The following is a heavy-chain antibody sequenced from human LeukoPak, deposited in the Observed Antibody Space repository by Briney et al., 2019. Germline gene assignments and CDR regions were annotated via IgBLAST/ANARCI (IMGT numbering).Heavy chain of an antibody. J-gene: IGHJ4*02. CDR1: GYTFTGYY. CDR2: INPNSGGT. V-gene: IGHV1-2*02. CDR3: ARGKRIAAAGIPPDFRY. D-gene: IGHD6-13*01. Sequence: ASVKVSCKASGYTFTGYYMHWVRQAPGQGLEWMGWINPNSGGTNYAQKFQGRVTMTRDTSLSTAYMELSRLRSDDTAVYYCARGKRIAAAGIPPDFRYWGQGTLVTVSS.